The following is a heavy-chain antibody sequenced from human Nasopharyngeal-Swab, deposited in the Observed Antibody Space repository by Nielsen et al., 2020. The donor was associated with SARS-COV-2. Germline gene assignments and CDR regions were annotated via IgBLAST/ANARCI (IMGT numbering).Heavy chain of an antibody. D-gene: IGHD3-22*01. CDR2: IYTSGST. CDR1: GGSISSGSYY. CDR3: ASNYYDSSGYWY. V-gene: IGHV4-61*02. Sequence: LILSFTVSGGSISSGSYYWSWIRQPAGKGLEWIGRIYTSGSTNYNASLKSRVTISVDTSKNQFSLKLSSVTAADRAVYYCASNYYDSSGYWYWGQGTLVTVSS. J-gene: IGHJ4*02.